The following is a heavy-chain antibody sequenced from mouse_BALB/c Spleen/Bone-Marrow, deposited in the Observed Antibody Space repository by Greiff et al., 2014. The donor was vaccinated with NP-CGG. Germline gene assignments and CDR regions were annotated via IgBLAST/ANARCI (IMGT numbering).Heavy chain of an antibody. D-gene: IGHD6-1*01. CDR1: GYTFTGYW. V-gene: IGHV1-87*01. CDR2: IYPGDGDT. Sequence: QVQLQQSGAELARPGASVKLSCKASGYTFTGYWMQWVKQRPGQGLEWIGIIYPGDGDTRYTQKFKGKATLTADKSSSTAYMQLTNLASDDSAFYYFAIVFYDCTSAYWGQGTTLTVSS. CDR3: AIVFYDCTSAY. J-gene: IGHJ2*01.